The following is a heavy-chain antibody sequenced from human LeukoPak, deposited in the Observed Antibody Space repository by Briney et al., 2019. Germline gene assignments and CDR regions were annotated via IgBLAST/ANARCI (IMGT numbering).Heavy chain of an antibody. Sequence: PGGSLRLSCAASGFTFSSYGMHWVRQAPGKGLEWVAFIRYDGGNKYYADSVKGRFTISRDNSKNTLYLQMNSLRAEDTAVYYCAKGPDYDFWSGLDYWGQGTLVTVSS. J-gene: IGHJ4*02. D-gene: IGHD3-3*01. CDR2: IRYDGGNK. CDR1: GFTFSSYG. CDR3: AKGPDYDFWSGLDY. V-gene: IGHV3-30*02.